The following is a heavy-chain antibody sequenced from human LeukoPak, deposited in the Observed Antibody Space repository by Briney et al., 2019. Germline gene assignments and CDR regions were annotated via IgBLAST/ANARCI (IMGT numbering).Heavy chain of an antibody. CDR2: INHSGST. D-gene: IGHD2-2*02. CDR1: GLTFSGYY. J-gene: IGHJ4*02. Sequence: PSETLSLTCSVYGLTFSGYYWRWLRQPPGKGLEWFVEINHSGSTNYNPSLKSRATITVDTSNTDFSVMLSSVPDADAVVYYWARLYSTSTSSYNSGPIVATKTSEVWGQGTLATVSS. V-gene: IGHV4-34*01. CDR3: ARLYSTSTSSYNSGPIVATKTSEV.